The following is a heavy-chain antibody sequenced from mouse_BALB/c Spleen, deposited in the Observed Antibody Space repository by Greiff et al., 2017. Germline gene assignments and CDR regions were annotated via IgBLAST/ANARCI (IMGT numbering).Heavy chain of an antibody. J-gene: IGHJ2*01. CDR2: ISSGGST. CDR3: ARGGYGRSFDY. CDR1: GFTFSSYA. D-gene: IGHD1-1*01. V-gene: IGHV5-6-5*01. Sequence: EVNVVESGGGLVKPGGSLKLSCAASGFTFSSYAMSWVRQTPEKRLEWVASISSGGSTYYPDSVKGRFTISRDNARNILYLQMSSLRSEDTAMYYCARGGYGRSFDYWGQGTTLTVSA.